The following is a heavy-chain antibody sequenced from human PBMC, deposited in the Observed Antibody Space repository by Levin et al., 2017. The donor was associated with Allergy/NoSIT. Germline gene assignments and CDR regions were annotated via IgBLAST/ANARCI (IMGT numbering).Heavy chain of an antibody. D-gene: IGHD4-17*01. V-gene: IGHV3-30-3*01. CDR3: EREYTVTTVTKFDY. CDR1: GLPFSSFA. CDR2: VSYDGSAT. J-gene: IGHJ4*02. Sequence: QTGGSLRLSCAVSGLPFSSFAMHWVRQAPGKGLEWVALVSYDGSATRYTDSVEDRFTVSRDNSQNTLYLQMNSLRVEDTAVYYCEREYTVTTVTKFDYWGQGALVTVSS.